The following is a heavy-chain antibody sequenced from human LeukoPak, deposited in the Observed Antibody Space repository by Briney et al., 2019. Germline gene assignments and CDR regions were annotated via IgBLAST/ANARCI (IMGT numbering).Heavy chain of an antibody. J-gene: IGHJ5*02. Sequence: SETLSLTCAVYGGSFSGYYWSWIRQPPGKGLEWIGRIYTSGSTNYNPSLKSRVTMSVDTSKNQFSLKLSSVTAADTAVYYCARVAYNWFDPWGQGTLVTVSS. CDR1: GGSFSGYY. V-gene: IGHV4-59*10. CDR2: IYTSGST. CDR3: ARVAYNWFDP.